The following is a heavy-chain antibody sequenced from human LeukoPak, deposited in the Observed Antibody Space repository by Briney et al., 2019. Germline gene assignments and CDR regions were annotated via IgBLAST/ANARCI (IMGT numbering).Heavy chain of an antibody. CDR2: ISGSGGST. D-gene: IGHD3-16*02. V-gene: IGHV3-23*01. Sequence: GGSLRLSCAASGFTFSSYAMSWVRQAPGKGLEWVSAISGSGGSTYYADSVKGRFTISRDNSKNTLYLQMNSLKVEDTAVYYCAKENGDYVWESYRSYYFDYWGQGTLVTVSS. J-gene: IGHJ4*02. CDR1: GFTFSSYA. CDR3: AKENGDYVWESYRSYYFDY.